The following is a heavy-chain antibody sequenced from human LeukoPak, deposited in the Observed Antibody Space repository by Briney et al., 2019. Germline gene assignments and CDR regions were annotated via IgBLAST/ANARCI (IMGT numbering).Heavy chain of an antibody. V-gene: IGHV3-7*01. J-gene: IGHJ4*02. CDR3: ARISTSVAGGDY. CDR2: IKKDGSEK. Sequence: PGGSLRLSCAASGFIFSSSWMTWVRQAPGKGLEWVANIKKDGSEKYYVDSVKGRFTISRDKAKYLLYLQMDSLRAEDTAVYYCARISTSVAGGDYWGQGTLVTVSS. CDR1: GFIFSSSW. D-gene: IGHD6-19*01.